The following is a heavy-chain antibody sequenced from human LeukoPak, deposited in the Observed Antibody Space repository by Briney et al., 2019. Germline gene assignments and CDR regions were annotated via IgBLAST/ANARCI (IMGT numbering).Heavy chain of an antibody. J-gene: IGHJ3*02. CDR3: ARQTSSGWYGANAFDI. D-gene: IGHD6-19*01. CDR1: GGSFSGYY. V-gene: IGHV4-34*01. Sequence: SETLSLTCAVYGGSFSGYYWSWIRQPPGKGLEWIGEINHSGSTNYNPSLKSRVTISVDTSKNQFSLKLSSVTAADTAVYYCARQTSSGWYGANAFDIWGQGTMVTVSS. CDR2: INHSGST.